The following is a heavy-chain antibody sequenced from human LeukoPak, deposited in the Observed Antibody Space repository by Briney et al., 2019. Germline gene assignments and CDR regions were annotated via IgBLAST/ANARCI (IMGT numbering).Heavy chain of an antibody. D-gene: IGHD3-16*01. V-gene: IGHV3-74*01. CDR3: AITFADYGTFDY. CDR2: ISGDKSHT. Sequence: GGSLRLSCAGSGFTFSTYWIHWVRQAPGQGLVWVSGISGDKSHTAYADSVKGRFTISRDNSKNTLYLQMNSLRAEDTAVYYCAITFADYGTFDYWGQGTLVTVSS. J-gene: IGHJ4*02. CDR1: GFTFSTYW.